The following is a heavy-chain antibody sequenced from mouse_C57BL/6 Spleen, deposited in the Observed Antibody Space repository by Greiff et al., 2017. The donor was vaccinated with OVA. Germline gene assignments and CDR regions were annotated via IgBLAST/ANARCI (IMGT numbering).Heavy chain of an antibody. CDR1: GFSLTSYG. D-gene: IGHD1-1*01. CDR3: ARGVTTVGDRYFDV. Sequence: QVQLKQSGPGLVQPSQSLSITCTVSGFSLTSYGVHWVRQSPGKGLEWLGVIWSGGSTDYNAAFISRLSISKDNSKSQVFFKMNSLQADDTAIYYCARGVTTVGDRYFDVWGTGTTVTVSS. V-gene: IGHV2-2*01. J-gene: IGHJ1*03. CDR2: IWSGGST.